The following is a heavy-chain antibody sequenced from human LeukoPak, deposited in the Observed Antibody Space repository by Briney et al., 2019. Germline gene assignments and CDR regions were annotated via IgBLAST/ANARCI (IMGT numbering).Heavy chain of an antibody. CDR1: GYTFTNYG. V-gene: IGHV1-18*01. CDR2: ISASNGNT. Sequence: ASVKVSRKASGYTFTNYGITWVRLAPGQGHERMGWISASNGNTNYAQNSQGRVTMTTDTSTTTAYMELRSLRSDDTAVYYCARTGASDYYRLWGQGTLFTVSS. J-gene: IGHJ4*02. D-gene: IGHD3-22*01. CDR3: ARTGASDYYRL.